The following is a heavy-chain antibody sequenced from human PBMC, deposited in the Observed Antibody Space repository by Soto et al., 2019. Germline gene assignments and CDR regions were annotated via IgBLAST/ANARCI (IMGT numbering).Heavy chain of an antibody. CDR3: ARRGWGGIDY. Sequence: EVQLVESGGGLVQPGGSLRLSCAASGFTFSSYWMSWVRQAPGKGLEGVAHIKQDGSEKYYVDSVKGRFTGSRDNAKNSMYFKMNSVRVEDAALYYCARRGWGGIDYWGQGTLVTVSS. D-gene: IGHD3-16*01. CDR1: GFTFSSYW. V-gene: IGHV3-7*01. CDR2: IKQDGSEK. J-gene: IGHJ4*02.